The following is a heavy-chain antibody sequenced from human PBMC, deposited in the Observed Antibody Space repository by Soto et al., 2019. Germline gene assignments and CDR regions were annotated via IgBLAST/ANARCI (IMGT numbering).Heavy chain of an antibody. CDR3: ARKPGLLWFGELLYPRYYGMDV. V-gene: IGHV4-34*01. D-gene: IGHD3-10*01. J-gene: IGHJ6*02. CDR2: INPRGST. Sequence: PSETLSLPCAVSGGSFSGYYWSWIRQPPGKGLEWIREINPRGSTNYTLSLKSRVTISVDTSKNQFSLKLSSVTAADTAVYYCARKPGLLWFGELLYPRYYGMDVWGQGTTVT. CDR1: GGSFSGYY.